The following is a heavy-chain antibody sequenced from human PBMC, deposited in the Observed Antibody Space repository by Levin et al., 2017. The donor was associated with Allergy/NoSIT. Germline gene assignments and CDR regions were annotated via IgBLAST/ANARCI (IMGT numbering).Heavy chain of an antibody. V-gene: IGHV3-15*01. CDR2: IKSSTDGGTT. CDR3: TTYSSSWYYFDY. CDR1: GIPFSNAW. D-gene: IGHD6-13*01. Sequence: LSLTCAASGIPFSNAWMSWARQAPGKGLEWVGRIKSSTDGGTTEYAAPVKGRFSISRDDSKNTLYLQMNSLKTEDTAVYFCTTYSSSWYYFDYWGQGTLVTVSS. J-gene: IGHJ4*02.